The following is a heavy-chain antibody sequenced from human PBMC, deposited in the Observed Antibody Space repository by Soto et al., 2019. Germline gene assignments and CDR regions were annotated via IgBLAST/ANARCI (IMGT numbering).Heavy chain of an antibody. V-gene: IGHV1-18*04. CDR1: GYTFSYYG. J-gene: IGHJ4*02. CDR3: ARDWSRYFDSSGLMWFY. CDR2: ISAHNGDT. Sequence: ASVKVSCKASGYTFSYYGISWVRQAPGQGLEWVGWISAHNGDTKYAQNLQGRLTLTTDTSTSTAYMELTSLTSDDTAVYYCARDWSRYFDSSGLMWFYWGQGTLVTVSS. D-gene: IGHD3-22*01.